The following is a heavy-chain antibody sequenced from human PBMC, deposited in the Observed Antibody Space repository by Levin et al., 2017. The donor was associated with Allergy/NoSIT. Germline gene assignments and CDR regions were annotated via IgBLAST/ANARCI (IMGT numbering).Heavy chain of an antibody. V-gene: IGHV1-18*01. Sequence: ASVKVSCKASGYTFRVYGIIWVRQAPGEGLEWLGWISPNNGHTKVSHKVQGRVTMTTDASTTTAFLDIRSLTSDDTTVYYCARDLGTGWYDNAFEIWGQGTLVSVSS. J-gene: IGHJ3*02. D-gene: IGHD6-19*01. CDR3: ARDLGTGWYDNAFEI. CDR1: GYTFRVYG. CDR2: ISPNNGHT.